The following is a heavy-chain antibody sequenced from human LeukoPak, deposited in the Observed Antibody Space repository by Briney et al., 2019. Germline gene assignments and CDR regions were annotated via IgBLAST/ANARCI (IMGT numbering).Heavy chain of an antibody. CDR1: GFTFNSCA. J-gene: IGHJ6*02. D-gene: IGHD6-19*01. CDR3: ARDRGSSGWSRNYGMDV. V-gene: IGHV3-23*01. CDR2: ISGSGGST. Sequence: PGGSLRLSCAASGFTFNSCAMSWVRQAPGKGLEWVSVISGSGGSTSYADSVKGRFTISRDNSKNTVYLQMNSLGVEDTAVYYCARDRGSSGWSRNYGMDVWGQGTTVTVSS.